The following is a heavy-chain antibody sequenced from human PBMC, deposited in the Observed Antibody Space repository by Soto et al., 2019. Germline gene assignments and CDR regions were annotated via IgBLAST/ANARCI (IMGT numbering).Heavy chain of an antibody. CDR2: ISYVGSNK. J-gene: IGHJ4*03. Sequence: PGGSLRLSCPASGFTFSSYSMRWVRQAPGKGLARVAVISYVGSNKYYADSVKGRFTISRDNSQNTLCLQMNSLSAEDSAVYYYAREFCSSTSCYFDYRGNGTLVTVSS. V-gene: IGHV3-30-3*01. CDR1: GFTFSSYS. CDR3: AREFCSSTSCYFDY. D-gene: IGHD2-2*01.